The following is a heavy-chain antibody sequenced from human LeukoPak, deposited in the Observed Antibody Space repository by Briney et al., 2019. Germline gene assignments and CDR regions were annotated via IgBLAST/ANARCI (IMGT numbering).Heavy chain of an antibody. CDR2: ISGSGGST. V-gene: IGHV3-23*01. CDR3: AKDRVSGDYGRDY. Sequence: GGSLRLSCAASGFTFSSYAMSWVRQAPGKGLEWVSAISGSGGSTYYADSVKGRFTISRDNSKNTLYLQMNSLRAEDTAVCYCAKDRVSGDYGRDYWGQGTLVTVSS. D-gene: IGHD4-17*01. CDR1: GFTFSSYA. J-gene: IGHJ4*02.